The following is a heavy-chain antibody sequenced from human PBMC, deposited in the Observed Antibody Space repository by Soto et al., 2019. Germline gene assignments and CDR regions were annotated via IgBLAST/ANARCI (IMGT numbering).Heavy chain of an antibody. J-gene: IGHJ4*02. CDR2: IYYSGST. CDR1: GGSISSYY. V-gene: IGHV4-59*01. Sequence: QVQLQESGPGLVKPSETLSLTCTVSGGSISSYYCSWIRQPPGKGLEWIGYIYYSGSTNYNPSLKSRVTISIDTAKNQFSLQLSSVTAADTAVYYCARGGWDLPFDYWGQGTLVTVSS. D-gene: IGHD1-26*01. CDR3: ARGGWDLPFDY.